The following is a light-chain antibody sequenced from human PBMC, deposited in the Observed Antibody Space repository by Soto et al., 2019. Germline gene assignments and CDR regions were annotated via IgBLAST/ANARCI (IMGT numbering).Light chain of an antibody. J-gene: IGKJ1*01. CDR3: QQYNSYPWT. CDR1: QSISSW. Sequence: DIQMTQSPSTLSASVGDRVTITCRASQSISSWLAWYQQKPGKAPKLLIYKASSLESGVPPRFSGSGSGTEFTLTISSLQPDDFATYYCQQYNSYPWTFGQGTKVE. V-gene: IGKV1-5*03. CDR2: KAS.